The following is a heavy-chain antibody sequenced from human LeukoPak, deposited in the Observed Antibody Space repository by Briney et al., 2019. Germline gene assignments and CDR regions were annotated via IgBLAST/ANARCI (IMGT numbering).Heavy chain of an antibody. D-gene: IGHD2-15*01. J-gene: IGHJ6*03. CDR3: VRHACSGGSCYYYYYYMDV. CDR2: ISSSSSAI. CDR1: AFTFSDYS. V-gene: IGHV3-48*01. Sequence: PGGSLRLSCSASAFTFSDYSMNWVRHAPGKGLEWVSYISSSSSAIYYANSVKGRLTISRDNDTNSPYLPMNSLRAGDPSVYDCVRHACSGGSCYYYYYYMDVWGRASTVTV.